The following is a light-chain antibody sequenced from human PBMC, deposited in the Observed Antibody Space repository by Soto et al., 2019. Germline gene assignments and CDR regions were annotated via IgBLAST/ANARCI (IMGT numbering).Light chain of an antibody. CDR2: AAS. CDR1: QSISNY. Sequence: DLQMTQSPSSLSASVGDRVTITCRASQSISNYLNWYQQKPGKAPKVLIYAASTLQSGVPSRFSGSGSGTDFTLTISSLQPEDFATYYCQQSYTTLGTFGQGTKVEIK. V-gene: IGKV1-39*01. CDR3: QQSYTTLGT. J-gene: IGKJ1*01.